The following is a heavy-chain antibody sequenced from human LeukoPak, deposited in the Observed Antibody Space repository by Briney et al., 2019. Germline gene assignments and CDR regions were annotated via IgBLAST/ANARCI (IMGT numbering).Heavy chain of an antibody. V-gene: IGHV1-18*01. CDR2: ISGYNGHT. CDR1: GYTFTSYG. CDR3: ARDRRSRYCSSTRCYLGCFDP. J-gene: IGHJ5*02. D-gene: IGHD2-2*01. Sequence: ASVKVSCKASGYTFTSYGISWVRQAPGQGLEWMGWISGYNGHTNYAQKLQGRVTMTTDKSTSTAYMELRSLRSDDTAVYYCARDRRSRYCSSTRCYLGCFDPWGQGTLVTVSS.